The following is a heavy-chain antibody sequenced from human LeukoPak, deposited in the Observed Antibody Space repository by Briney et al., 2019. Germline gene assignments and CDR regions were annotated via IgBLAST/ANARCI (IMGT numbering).Heavy chain of an antibody. Sequence: SETLSLTCTVSGGSISSGSYYWSWIRQPAGKGLEWIGRIYTSGSTNYNPSLKSRVTISVDTSKNQFSLKLSSVTAADMAVYYCARAYDFWSPLGYWGQGTLVTVSS. D-gene: IGHD3-3*01. CDR3: ARAYDFWSPLGY. J-gene: IGHJ4*02. CDR1: GGSISSGSYY. V-gene: IGHV4-61*02. CDR2: IYTSGST.